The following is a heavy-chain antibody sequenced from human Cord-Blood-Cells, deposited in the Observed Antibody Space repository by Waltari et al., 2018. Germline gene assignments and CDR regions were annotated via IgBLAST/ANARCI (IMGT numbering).Heavy chain of an antibody. J-gene: IGHJ5*02. V-gene: IGHV4-38-2*02. CDR2: IYHSGRT. D-gene: IGHD5-12*01. CDR3: ARDASGYRKGGFDP. CDR1: GYSISSGYY. Sequence: QVQLQESGPGLVKPSETLSLTCAVSGYSISSGYYWGWIRQPPGKGLEWIGSIYHSGRTYYNPSLKGRVTISVDTSKNQFSLKLSSVTAADTAVYYCARDASGYRKGGFDPWGQGTLVTVSS.